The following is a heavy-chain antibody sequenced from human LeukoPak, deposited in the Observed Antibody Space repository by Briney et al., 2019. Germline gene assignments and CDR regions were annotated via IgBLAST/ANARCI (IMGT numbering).Heavy chain of an antibody. D-gene: IGHD3-9*01. V-gene: IGHV1-46*01. CDR2: INPSGGSA. CDR3: ARGSLLTGYYTQLKFDY. CDR1: GYTFTSYY. Sequence: ASVKVSCKASGYTFTSYYIQWVRQAPGQGLEWMGIINPSGGSASYAQKFQGRFTMSRDTSTSTVYMGLSSLRSEDTAMYFCARGSLLTGYYTQLKFDYWGQGTLVTVSS. J-gene: IGHJ4*02.